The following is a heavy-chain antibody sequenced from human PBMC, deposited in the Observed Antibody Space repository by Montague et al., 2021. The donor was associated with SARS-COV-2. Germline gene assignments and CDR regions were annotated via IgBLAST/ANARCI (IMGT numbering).Heavy chain of an antibody. CDR3: AGKVLTVPADY. Sequence: SETLSLTCAVSGVSITSTNWWSLVRQPPGKGLEWIGEISYGGIATXNPSLKSRATISMDRSRNLFSLKLSSVTAADTAICYCAGKVLTVPADYWGQGTLVTVS. CDR2: ISYGGIA. CDR1: GVSITSTNW. J-gene: IGHJ4*02. D-gene: IGHD4-11*01. V-gene: IGHV4-4*02.